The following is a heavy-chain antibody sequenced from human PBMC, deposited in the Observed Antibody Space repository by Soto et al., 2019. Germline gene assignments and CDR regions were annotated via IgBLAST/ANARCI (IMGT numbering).Heavy chain of an antibody. D-gene: IGHD3-9*01. CDR1: GYSISSGYY. CDR3: ARDGYYDLLTGYSDWFDP. CDR2: IYHSGST. Sequence: SETLSLTCAVSGYSISSGYYWGWIRQPPGKGLEWIGSIYHSGSTYYNPSLKSRVTISVDTSKNQFSLKLSSVTAADTAVYYCARDGYYDLLTGYSDWFDPWGQGTMVTVYS. V-gene: IGHV4-38-2*02. J-gene: IGHJ5*02.